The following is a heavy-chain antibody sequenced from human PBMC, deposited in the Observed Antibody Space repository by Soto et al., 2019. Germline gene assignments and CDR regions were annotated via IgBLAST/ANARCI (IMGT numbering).Heavy chain of an antibody. CDR2: LSYDGSNK. CDR1: GFTFRSYA. Sequence: PGGSLRLSCAASGFTFRSYAMHWVRQAPGQGLEWVAVLSYDGSNKYYAASVRGRFTISRDNSKNTLYLQMKSLRAEETAVYYCARDPPATRNGMDVWGQGSTVTVSS. CDR3: ARDPPATRNGMDV. J-gene: IGHJ6*02. V-gene: IGHV3-30*14.